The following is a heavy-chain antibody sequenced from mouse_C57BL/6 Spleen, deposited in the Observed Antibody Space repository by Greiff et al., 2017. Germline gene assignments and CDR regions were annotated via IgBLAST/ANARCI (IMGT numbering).Heavy chain of an antibody. CDR3: ARYGLYYGKDYFDY. CDR2: IYPGSGNT. CDR1: GYTFTDYY. Sequence: QVQLKQSGAELVRPGASVKLSCKASGYTFTDYYINWVKQRPGQGLEWIARIYPGSGNTYYNEKFKGKATLTAEKSSSTAYMQLSSLTSEDSAVYFCARYGLYYGKDYFDYWGQGTTLTVSS. V-gene: IGHV1-76*01. J-gene: IGHJ2*01. D-gene: IGHD2-1*01.